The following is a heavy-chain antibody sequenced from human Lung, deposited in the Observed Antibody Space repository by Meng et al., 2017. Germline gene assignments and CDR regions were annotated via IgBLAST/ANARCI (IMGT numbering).Heavy chain of an antibody. V-gene: IGHV4-30-4*01. CDR2: IYNSGST. Sequence: VRLQESRPGLVNPSQTLFLTCTVSGGSISSSNYYWSWIRQPPGKGLEWSGHIYNSGSTYYNPSLKSRITISVDTSKNQFSLKLSSVTAADTAVYYCARGQKGYFDLWGRGTLVTVSS. CDR1: GGSISSSNYY. CDR3: ARGQKGYFDL. J-gene: IGHJ2*01.